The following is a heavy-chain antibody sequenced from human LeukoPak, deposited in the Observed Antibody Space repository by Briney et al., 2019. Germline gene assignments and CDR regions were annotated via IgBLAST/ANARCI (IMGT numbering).Heavy chain of an antibody. CDR1: GGSISSYF. D-gene: IGHD1-7*01. V-gene: IGHV4-4*07. J-gene: IGHJ3*02. CDR2: IYTSGST. CDR3: AREGLELLDAFDI. Sequence: SETLSLTCTVSGGSISSYFWSWIRQPAGKGLEWIGRIYTSGSTNYNPSLKSRVTMSVDTSKDQFSLKLSSVTAADTAVYYCAREGLELLDAFDIWGQGTMVTVSS.